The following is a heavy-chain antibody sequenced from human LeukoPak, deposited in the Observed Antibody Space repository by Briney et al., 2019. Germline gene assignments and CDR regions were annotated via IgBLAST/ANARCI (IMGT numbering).Heavy chain of an antibody. CDR3: ATDDNYGDNRAFDY. CDR2: IKSKADGGAT. CDR1: GFTFSHAW. Sequence: GGSLRLSCAASGFTFSHAWMSWVRQAPGTGLEWVGRIKSKADGGATDYAAPVKGRFTISRDDSKKTLYLQMNNLRTEDTAVYYCATDDNYGDNRAFDYWGQGTLVTVSS. V-gene: IGHV3-15*01. J-gene: IGHJ4*02. D-gene: IGHD4-17*01.